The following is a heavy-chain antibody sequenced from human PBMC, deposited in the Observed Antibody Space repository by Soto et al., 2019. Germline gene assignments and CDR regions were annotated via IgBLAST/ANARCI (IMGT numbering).Heavy chain of an antibody. CDR2: IYYSGST. Sequence: SETLSLTCTVSGGSISSSSYYWGWIRQPPGKGLEWIGSIYYSGSTYYNPSLKSRVTISVDTSKNQFSLKLSSVTAADTAVYYCAIHAQWLARANWYNWFDPWGQGTLVPSPQ. V-gene: IGHV4-39*01. CDR1: GGSISSSSYY. D-gene: IGHD6-19*01. J-gene: IGHJ5*02. CDR3: AIHAQWLARANWYNWFDP.